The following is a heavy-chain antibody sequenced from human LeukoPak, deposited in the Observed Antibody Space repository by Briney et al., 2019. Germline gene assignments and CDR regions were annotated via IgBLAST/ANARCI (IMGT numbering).Heavy chain of an antibody. CDR2: ISSSGGST. D-gene: IGHD6-19*01. V-gene: IGHV3-23*01. Sequence: GGSLRLSCAASGFPFSSYAMSWVRQAPGKGLEWVSGISSSGGSTYYADSVKGRFTISRDNSKNTLYLQMNSLRADDTAVYFCARGWLQPDSWGQGTLVTVSS. CDR3: ARGWLQPDS. CDR1: GFPFSSYA. J-gene: IGHJ4*02.